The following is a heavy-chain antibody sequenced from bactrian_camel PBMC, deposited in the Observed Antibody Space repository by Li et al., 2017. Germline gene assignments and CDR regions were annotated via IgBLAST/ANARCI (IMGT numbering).Heavy chain of an antibody. Sequence: VQLVESGGGSVRTGGSLRLSCVVSGYRYSTYCMGWFRQVPGNEREPLASVDSDGRTSVADSVKGRFTLSRDDARNTMYLQMNSTKSEDTAMYYCAARRTEVTVCSAVAEYDYWGQGTQVTVS. CDR1: GYRYSTYC. V-gene: IGHV3S67*01. J-gene: IGHJ4*01. CDR2: VDSDGRT. D-gene: IGHD3*01. CDR3: AARRTEVTVCSAVAEYDY.